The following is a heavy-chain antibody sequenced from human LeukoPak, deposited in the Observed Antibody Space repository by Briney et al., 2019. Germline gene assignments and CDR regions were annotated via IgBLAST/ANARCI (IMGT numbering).Heavy chain of an antibody. D-gene: IGHD6-19*01. V-gene: IGHV1-8*01. CDR1: GYTFTSYD. Sequence: GASVKVSCKASGYTFTSYDINWVRQATGQGLEWMGWMNPNSGNTGYAQKFQGRATMTRNTSISTAYMELSSLRSEDTAVYYCARVGSSGWQFDYWGQGTLVTVSS. CDR2: MNPNSGNT. CDR3: ARVGSSGWQFDY. J-gene: IGHJ4*02.